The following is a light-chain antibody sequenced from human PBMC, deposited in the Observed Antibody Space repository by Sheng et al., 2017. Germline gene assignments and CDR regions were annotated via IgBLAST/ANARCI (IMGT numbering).Light chain of an antibody. CDR1: QGISSS. CDR3: QQYYTYPRT. Sequence: AIRMTESPSSFSASTGERVTITCRASQGISSSLAWYQQKPGKAPELLIYAASTLQSGVPSRFSGSGSGTDFSLTISCLQSEDFATYYCQQYYTYPRTFGQGTKVEIK. CDR2: AAS. J-gene: IGKJ1*01. V-gene: IGKV1-8*01.